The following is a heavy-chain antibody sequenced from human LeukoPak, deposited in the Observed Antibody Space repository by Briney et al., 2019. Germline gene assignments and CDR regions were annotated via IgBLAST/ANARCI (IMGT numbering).Heavy chain of an antibody. J-gene: IGHJ6*02. D-gene: IGHD4-17*01. CDR1: GGSISSYY. V-gene: IGHV4-59*01. CDR2: IYYSGST. Sequence: SETLSLTCTVSGGSISSYYWSRIRQPPGKGLEWIGYIYYSGSTNYNPSLKSRVTISVDTSKNQFSLKLSSVTAADTAVYYCARGGGDNYYYYYGMDVWGQGTTVTVSS. CDR3: ARGGGDNYYYYYGMDV.